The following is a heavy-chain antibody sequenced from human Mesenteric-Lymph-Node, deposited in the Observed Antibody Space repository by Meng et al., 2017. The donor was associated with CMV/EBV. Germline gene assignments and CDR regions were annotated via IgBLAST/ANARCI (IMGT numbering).Heavy chain of an antibody. J-gene: IGHJ5*01. CDR1: GFIFSSYD. CDR3: AKDPHEFWSPYFLDS. D-gene: IGHD3-3*01. CDR2: LRYDGENE. Sequence: GESLKISCAASGFIFSSYDMHWVRQAPGKGLEWVASLRYDGENEYYADSVKGRFTISRDNSKNTLYLQMNSLRPEDTAVYYCAKDPHEFWSPYFLDSWGHGTLVTVSS. V-gene: IGHV3-30*02.